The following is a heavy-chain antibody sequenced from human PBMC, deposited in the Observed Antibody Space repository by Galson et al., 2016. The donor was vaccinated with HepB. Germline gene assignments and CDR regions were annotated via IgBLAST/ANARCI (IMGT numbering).Heavy chain of an antibody. CDR3: AHTGDSSGYYSCDY. Sequence: PALVKPTQTLTLTCTFSGFSLTANGEGVGWIRQPPGKALEWLALIYWDDDKRYSPSLKSRLTITQDTSKNQVVLIMTNMDPVDTATYYCAHTGDSSGYYSCDYWGQGTLVTVSS. D-gene: IGHD3-22*01. CDR1: GFSLTANGEG. J-gene: IGHJ4*02. CDR2: IYWDDDK. V-gene: IGHV2-5*02.